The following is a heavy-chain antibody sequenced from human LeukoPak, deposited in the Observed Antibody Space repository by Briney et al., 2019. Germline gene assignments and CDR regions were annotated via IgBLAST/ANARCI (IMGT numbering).Heavy chain of an antibody. Sequence: GGSLRLSCAASGFTVSSNYMSWVRQAPGKGLEWVSVIYSGGSTYYADSVKGRFTISRDNSKNTLYLQMNSLRAEDTAVYYCARDPASVAHFDYWGQGTLITVSS. V-gene: IGHV3-53*01. CDR2: IYSGGST. CDR3: ARDPASVAHFDY. J-gene: IGHJ4*02. D-gene: IGHD6-19*01. CDR1: GFTVSSNY.